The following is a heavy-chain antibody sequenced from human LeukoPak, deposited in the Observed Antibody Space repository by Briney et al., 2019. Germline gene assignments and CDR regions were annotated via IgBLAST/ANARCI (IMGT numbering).Heavy chain of an antibody. D-gene: IGHD2-2*01. CDR3: ARDSEYQLPHYYYYYYMDV. CDR2: INPSGGST. V-gene: IGHV1-46*01. CDR1: GYTFTSYY. Sequence: EASVKVSCKASGYTFTSYYMHWVRQAPGQGLEWMGIINPSGGSTSYAQKFQGRVTMTRDMSTSTVYMELSSLRSEDTAVYYCARDSEYQLPHYYYYYYMDVWGKGTTVTVSS. J-gene: IGHJ6*03.